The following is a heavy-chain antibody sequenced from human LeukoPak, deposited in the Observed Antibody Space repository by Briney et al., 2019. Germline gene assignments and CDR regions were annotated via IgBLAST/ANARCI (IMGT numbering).Heavy chain of an antibody. CDR2: INPNSAGT. CDR1: GYTFSDYY. CDR3: ARGHHRVGY. J-gene: IGHJ4*02. D-gene: IGHD2-15*01. V-gene: IGHV1-2*02. Sequence: ASVKVSCKASGYTFSDYYIHWVRQAPGEGLEWMGWINPNSAGTNYAQKFQGRVTMTRDTSTSTAYMELSNLRSDDTAVYYCARGHHRVGYWGQGTLVTVSS.